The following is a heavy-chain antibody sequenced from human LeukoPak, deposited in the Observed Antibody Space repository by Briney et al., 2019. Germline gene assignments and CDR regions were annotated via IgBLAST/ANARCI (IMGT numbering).Heavy chain of an antibody. CDR2: INPNSGGT. V-gene: IGHV1-2*02. CDR3: ARSPDILTGEKFDY. CDR1: GYTFTGYY. J-gene: IGHJ4*02. D-gene: IGHD3-9*01. Sequence: GASVKVSCKASGYTFTGYYMHWVRQAPGQGLGWMGWINPNSGGTNYAQKFQDRVTMTRDTSISTVYMELSRLRSDDTAVYYCARSPDILTGEKFDYWGQGTLVTVSS.